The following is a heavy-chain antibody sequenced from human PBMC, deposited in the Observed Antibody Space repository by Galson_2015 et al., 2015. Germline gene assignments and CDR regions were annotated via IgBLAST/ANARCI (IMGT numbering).Heavy chain of an antibody. Sequence: SLRLSCAASGFTFSGYGMHWVRQAPGKGLEWVAVIWYDGSNKYYADSVKGRFTISRDNSKNTLYLQMNSLRAEDTAVYYCARDMYYYDSSGVTFDYWGQGTLVTVSS. CDR1: GFTFSGYG. V-gene: IGHV3-33*01. D-gene: IGHD3-22*01. CDR3: ARDMYYYDSSGVTFDY. J-gene: IGHJ4*02. CDR2: IWYDGSNK.